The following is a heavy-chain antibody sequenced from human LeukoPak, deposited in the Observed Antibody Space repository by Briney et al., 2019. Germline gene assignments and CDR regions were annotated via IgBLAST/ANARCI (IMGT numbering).Heavy chain of an antibody. Sequence: SETLSLTCTVSGGSISSSSYYWGWIRQPPGKGLEWIGGIYYSGSTYYNPSLKSRVTISVDTSKNQFSLKLSSVTAADTAVYYCARVSDFWSGYYSGEYNWFDPWGQGTLVTVSS. V-gene: IGHV4-39*07. D-gene: IGHD3-3*01. J-gene: IGHJ5*02. CDR3: ARVSDFWSGYYSGEYNWFDP. CDR2: IYYSGST. CDR1: GGSISSSSYY.